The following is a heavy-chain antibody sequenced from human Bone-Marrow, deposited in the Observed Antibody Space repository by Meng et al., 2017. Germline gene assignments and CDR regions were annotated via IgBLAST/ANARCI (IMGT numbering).Heavy chain of an antibody. J-gene: IGHJ4*02. CDR2: INAGNGNT. Sequence: ASVKVSCKASGYTFTSYAMHWVRQAPGQRLEWMGWINAGNGNTKYSQKFQGRVTITRDTSASTAYMELSSLRSEDTAVYYCARGLYDFWSGLTFDYWGQGTLVNVAS. D-gene: IGHD3-3*01. V-gene: IGHV1-3*01. CDR3: ARGLYDFWSGLTFDY. CDR1: GYTFTSYA.